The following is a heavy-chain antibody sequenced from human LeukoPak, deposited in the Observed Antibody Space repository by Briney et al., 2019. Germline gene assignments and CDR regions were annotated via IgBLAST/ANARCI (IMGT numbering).Heavy chain of an antibody. Sequence: SETLSLTCTVSGGSISSGGYYWSWIRQHPGKGLEWIGYIYYSGSTNYNPSLKSRVTISVDTSKNQFSLKLSSVTAADTAVYYCARALAWGDSWWYYYGMDVWGQGTTVTVSS. V-gene: IGHV4-61*08. J-gene: IGHJ6*02. CDR1: GGSISSGGYY. CDR2: IYYSGST. D-gene: IGHD3/OR15-3a*01. CDR3: ARALAWGDSWWYYYGMDV.